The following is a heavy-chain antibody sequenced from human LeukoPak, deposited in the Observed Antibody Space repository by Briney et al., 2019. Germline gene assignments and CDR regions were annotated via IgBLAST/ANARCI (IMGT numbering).Heavy chain of an antibody. CDR2: INPNGGDT. J-gene: IGHJ4*02. CDR3: ARANFLYCSSTTCLFDY. V-gene: IGHV1-2*02. D-gene: IGHD2-2*01. Sequence: GASVKVSCKASGYTFTDYYMHWVRQAPGQGFEWMGWINPNGGDTNYAQKFQGRVTMTRDTSISTAHMEVSRLRSDDTAVYYCARANFLYCSSTTCLFDYWGQGTLVTASS. CDR1: GYTFTDYY.